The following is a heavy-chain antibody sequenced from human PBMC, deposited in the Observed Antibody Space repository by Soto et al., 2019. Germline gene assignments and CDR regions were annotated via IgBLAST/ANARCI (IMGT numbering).Heavy chain of an antibody. J-gene: IGHJ4*02. V-gene: IGHV1-18*01. Sequence: QVQLVQSGAEVKKPGASVKVSCKASGYTFTSYGISWVRQAPGQGLEWMGWISAYNGNTNYAQKLQGRVTITTDTSTSTADMERRSLRSDDTAVYYCASVRDTVTTPFDYWGQGTLVTVSS. D-gene: IGHD4-4*01. CDR1: GYTFTSYG. CDR2: ISAYNGNT. CDR3: ASVRDTVTTPFDY.